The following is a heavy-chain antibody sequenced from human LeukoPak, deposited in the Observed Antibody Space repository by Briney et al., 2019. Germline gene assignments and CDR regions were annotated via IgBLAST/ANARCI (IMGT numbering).Heavy chain of an antibody. J-gene: IGHJ6*03. CDR2: ISYDGSNK. V-gene: IGHV3-30-3*01. D-gene: IGHD2-2*01. Sequence: PGGSLRLSCAASGFTFSSYAMHWVRQAPGKGLEWVAVISYDGSNKYYADSVKGRFTISRDNSKNTLYLQMNSLRAEDTAVYYCARHSSTSRLGYYYYMDVWGKGTTVTVSS. CDR1: GFTFSSYA. CDR3: ARHSSTSRLGYYYYMDV.